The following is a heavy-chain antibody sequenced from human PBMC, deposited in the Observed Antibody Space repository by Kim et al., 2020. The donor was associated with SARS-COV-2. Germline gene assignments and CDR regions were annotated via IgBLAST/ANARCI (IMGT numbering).Heavy chain of an antibody. V-gene: IGHV4-34*01. CDR2: INHSGRT. Sequence: SETLSLTCAVYGGSFSGYYWRWIRQPPGKGLEWIGEINHSGRTNYNPSLKSRVTISVDTSKNQFSLKLTSVTAADPAVYYCARRLSNTSGWGSHYCDLWGQGTLVNVSS. D-gene: IGHD3-10*01. CDR3: ARRLSNTSGWGSHYCDL. J-gene: IGHJ4*02. CDR1: GGSFSGYY.